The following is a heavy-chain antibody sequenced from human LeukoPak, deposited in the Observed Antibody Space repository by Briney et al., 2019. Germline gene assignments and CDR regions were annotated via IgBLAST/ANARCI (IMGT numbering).Heavy chain of an antibody. V-gene: IGHV4-39*07. J-gene: IGHJ3*02. CDR2: IYYSGST. CDR3: ARDGDSSGYYYGGSGAFDI. Sequence: SETLSLTCTVSGGSISSSIYYWGWIRQPPGKGLEWIGSIYYSGSTYYNPSLKSRVTISVDTSKNQFSLKLSSVTAADTAVYYCARDGDSSGYYYGGSGAFDIWGQGTMVTVSS. CDR1: GGSISSSIYY. D-gene: IGHD3-22*01.